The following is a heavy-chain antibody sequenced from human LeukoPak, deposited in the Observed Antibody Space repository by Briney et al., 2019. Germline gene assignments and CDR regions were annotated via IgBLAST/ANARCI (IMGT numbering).Heavy chain of an antibody. D-gene: IGHD2-15*01. J-gene: IGHJ4*02. V-gene: IGHV3-30*04. CDR1: GFTLSRYA. Sequence: GGSLRLSCAASGFTLSRYAMIWVRQAPGKGLEWVAVVSSDGGTTYYADSVKGRFTISRDNSKNTLYLQMNSLRGEDTAIYYCTKESATGSRYSFDYWGQGTLVTVSS. CDR3: TKESATGSRYSFDY. CDR2: VSSDGGTT.